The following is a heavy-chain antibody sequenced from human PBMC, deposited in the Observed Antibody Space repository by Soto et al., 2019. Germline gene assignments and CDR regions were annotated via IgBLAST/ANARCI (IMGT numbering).Heavy chain of an antibody. Sequence: QVQLVESGGGVVQPGRSLRLSCAASGFTFSSYAMHWVRQAPDRGLERVAVISYDGSNKYYADSVTGRFTISRDNSKNTLYLQMNGLRAEYTAVYYCAREGDIVVVVAATGYYGMDVWGQWTTVAVSS. CDR2: ISYDGSNK. D-gene: IGHD2-15*01. V-gene: IGHV3-30-3*01. J-gene: IGHJ6*02. CDR3: AREGDIVVVVAATGYYGMDV. CDR1: GFTFSSYA.